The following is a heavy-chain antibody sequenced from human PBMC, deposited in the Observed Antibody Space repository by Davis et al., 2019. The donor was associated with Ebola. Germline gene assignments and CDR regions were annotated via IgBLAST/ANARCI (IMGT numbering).Heavy chain of an antibody. V-gene: IGHV1-3*01. CDR2: INAGNGNT. Sequence: ASVKVSCKASGYTFTSYAMHWVRQAPGQRLEWMGWINAGNGNTKYSQKFQGRVTITRDTSASTAYMELSSLRSEDTAVYYCARALSGALEWLLNNFDYWGQGTLVTVSS. D-gene: IGHD3-3*01. CDR1: GYTFTSYA. CDR3: ARALSGALEWLLNNFDY. J-gene: IGHJ4*02.